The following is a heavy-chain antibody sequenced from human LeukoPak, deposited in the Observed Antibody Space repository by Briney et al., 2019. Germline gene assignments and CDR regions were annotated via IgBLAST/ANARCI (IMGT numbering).Heavy chain of an antibody. Sequence: GRSLRLSCAASGFTFSSYAMSWVRQAPGKGLEWVSAISGSGGSTYYADSVKGRFTISRDNSKNTLYLQMNSLRAEDTAVYYCAKLGGVRGYSAYDYWGQGTLVTVSS. V-gene: IGHV3-23*01. J-gene: IGHJ4*02. CDR1: GFTFSSYA. D-gene: IGHD5-12*01. CDR2: ISGSGGST. CDR3: AKLGGVRGYSAYDY.